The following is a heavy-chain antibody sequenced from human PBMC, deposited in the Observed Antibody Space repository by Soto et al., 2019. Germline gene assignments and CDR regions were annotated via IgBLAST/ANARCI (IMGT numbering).Heavy chain of an antibody. V-gene: IGHV4-34*01. Sequence: QVQLQQWGAGLLKPSETLSLTCAVYGGSFSGYYWSWIRQPPGKGLEWIGEINHSGSTNYNPSLKSRVTISVDTSKNQFSLKLSSVTAADTAVYYCTRVLGGSGGPSFDYWGQGTLVTVSS. CDR3: TRVLGGSGGPSFDY. D-gene: IGHD3-10*01. CDR1: GGSFSGYY. CDR2: INHSGST. J-gene: IGHJ4*02.